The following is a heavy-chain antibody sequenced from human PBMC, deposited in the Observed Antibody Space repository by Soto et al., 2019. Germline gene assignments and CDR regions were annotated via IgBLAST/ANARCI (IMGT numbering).Heavy chain of an antibody. D-gene: IGHD3-10*01. CDR3: ARALGYYGSGSYVVYYGMDV. CDR2: IIPIFGTA. Sequence: SVKVSCKASGGTFSSYAISWVRQAPGQGLEWMGGIIPIFGTANYAQKFQGRVTITADESTSTAYMELSSLRSEDTAVYYCARALGYYGSGSYVVYYGMDVWGQGTTVTVSS. CDR1: GGTFSSYA. V-gene: IGHV1-69*13. J-gene: IGHJ6*02.